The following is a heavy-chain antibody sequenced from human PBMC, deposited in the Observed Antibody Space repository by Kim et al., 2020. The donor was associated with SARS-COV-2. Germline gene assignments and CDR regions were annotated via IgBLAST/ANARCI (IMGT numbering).Heavy chain of an antibody. D-gene: IGHD3-22*01. CDR3: TRARITMIVVDAFDI. J-gene: IGHJ3*02. Sequence: SETLSLTWTVSGASISSGGYYWRWIRNHPGKGLEWIAYIYYSGSTYCNPSLKSRVTTSVDTSKNQFSLKLSSVTAADTGVYYCTRARITMIVVDAFDIWGQGTMVTVSS. CDR1: GASISSGGYY. V-gene: IGHV4-31*02. CDR2: IYYSGST.